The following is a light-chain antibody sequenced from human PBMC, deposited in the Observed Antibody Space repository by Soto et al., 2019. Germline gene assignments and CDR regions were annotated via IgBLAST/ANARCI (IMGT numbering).Light chain of an antibody. J-gene: IGLJ1*01. V-gene: IGLV2-23*01. CDR1: SSDVGTYNL. CDR3: CSYAGGSTYV. CDR2: EGS. Sequence: QSALTQPASVSGSPGQSITISCTGTSSDVGTYNLVSWYQQLPGEAPKLMIYEGSKRPSGTSNRFSGSKSGNTASLTISGLQAEDDADYYCCSYAGGSTYVFVTGTKDTVL.